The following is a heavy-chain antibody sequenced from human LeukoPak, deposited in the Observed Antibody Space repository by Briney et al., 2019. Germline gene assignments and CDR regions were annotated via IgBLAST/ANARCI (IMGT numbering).Heavy chain of an antibody. J-gene: IGHJ5*02. CDR1: GGSISSGGYY. CDR3: TRGSRYCSSGSCYGWFDP. D-gene: IGHD2-15*01. V-gene: IGHV4-31*03. CDR2: IYYSGST. Sequence: PSETLSLTCSVSGGSISSGGYYWIWIRQHPGKGLEWIGNIYYSGSTYYNPSLKSRVTISVDTSKNQFSLKLNSVTAADTAIYYCTRGSRYCSSGSCYGWFDPWGQGTLVTVSS.